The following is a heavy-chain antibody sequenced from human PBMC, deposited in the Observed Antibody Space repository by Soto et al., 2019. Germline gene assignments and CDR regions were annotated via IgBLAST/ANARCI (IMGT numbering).Heavy chain of an antibody. Sequence: QVQLVQPGAEVKKPGASVKFSCKASGYIFTNFYIHWVRQAPGQGLEWIGIINPNGGSTNYAQNCQGRVTMTRDTSTSTVYMDLSSLRSEDTAVYYCTRGLACGDYWGQGPLITVSS. CDR3: TRGLACGDY. V-gene: IGHV1-46*03. CDR2: INPNGGST. J-gene: IGHJ4*02. CDR1: GYIFTNFY. D-gene: IGHD6-25*01.